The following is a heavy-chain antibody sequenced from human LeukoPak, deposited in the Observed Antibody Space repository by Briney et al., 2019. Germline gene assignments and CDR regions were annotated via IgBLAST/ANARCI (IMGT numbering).Heavy chain of an antibody. J-gene: IGHJ6*02. CDR2: IYSDESLI. Sequence: GESLKISCTASGYSFSKYWISWVRQTPGKGLEWMGFIYSDESLIRYSPSFEGQVTISADNSINTAYLQWNSLKASDTAMYYCXXXXXXXXXXTXYFYYGMDFWGQGTAVTVSS. CDR3: XXXXXXXXXXTXYFYYGMDF. CDR1: GYSFSKYW. V-gene: IGHV5-51*01.